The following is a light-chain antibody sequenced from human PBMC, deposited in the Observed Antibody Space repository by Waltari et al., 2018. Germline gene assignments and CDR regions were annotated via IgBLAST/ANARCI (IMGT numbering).Light chain of an antibody. Sequence: DIVMAQSPDSLAVSLGERATINCGSSQSVLSTSTGKNYLAWYQQKPGQPPKLLIYWASTRESGVPDRFSGSGFGTDFTLTISSLQAEDVAVYYCQQYYDTPWTFGQGTKVEIK. J-gene: IGKJ1*01. CDR1: QSVLSTSTGKNY. CDR3: QQYYDTPWT. CDR2: WAS. V-gene: IGKV4-1*01.